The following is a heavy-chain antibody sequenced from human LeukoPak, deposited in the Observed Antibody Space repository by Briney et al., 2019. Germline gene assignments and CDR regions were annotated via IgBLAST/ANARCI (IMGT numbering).Heavy chain of an antibody. V-gene: IGHV1-46*01. CDR2: ISPNAGST. CDR1: GYTFTRYH. J-gene: IGHJ4*02. Sequence: GASVKVSCKASGYTFTRYHMHRVRQAPGQGLEWMGIISPNAGSTSYAQKFQGRVTMTRDTSTSTVYMELSSLRSEDTAVYYCARGVRGSGWENIDHWGQGTLVTVSS. CDR3: ARGVRGSGWENIDH. D-gene: IGHD6-19*01.